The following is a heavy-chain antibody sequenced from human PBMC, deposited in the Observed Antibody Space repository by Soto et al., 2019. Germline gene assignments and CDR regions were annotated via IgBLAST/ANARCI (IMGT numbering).Heavy chain of an antibody. J-gene: IGHJ6*02. CDR1: GDSVSSNSAA. CDR3: ARGRIDGYNYFYGMDV. CDR2: TYYRSKWYN. D-gene: IGHD5-12*01. Sequence: SQTLSRTCAISGDSVSSNSAACNWIRQSPSRGLEWLGRTYYRSKWYNDYAVSVKSRITINPDTSKNQFSLQLNSVTPEDTAVYYCARGRIDGYNYFYGMDVWGQGTTVTVSS. V-gene: IGHV6-1*01.